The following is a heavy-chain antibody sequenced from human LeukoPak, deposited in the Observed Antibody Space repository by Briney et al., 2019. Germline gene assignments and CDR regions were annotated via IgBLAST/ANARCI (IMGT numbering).Heavy chain of an antibody. CDR1: GFTFSSYA. CDR3: AKDRVMVYAMFDY. CDR2: ISGSGGST. V-gene: IGHV3-23*01. D-gene: IGHD2-8*01. J-gene: IGHJ4*02. Sequence: GGSLRLSCAASGFTFSSYAMSWVRQAPGKGLEWVSAISGSGGSTYYADSVKGRFTISRDNSKNALYLQMNSLRAEDTAVYYCAKDRVMVYAMFDYWGQGTLVTVSS.